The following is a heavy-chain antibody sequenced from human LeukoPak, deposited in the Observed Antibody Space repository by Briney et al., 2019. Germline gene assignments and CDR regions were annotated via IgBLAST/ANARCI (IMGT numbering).Heavy chain of an antibody. Sequence: GGSLRLSCAASGFTFSSYAMSWVRQAPGKGLEWVSAISGSGGSTYYADSVKGRFTISRDNSKNTLYLQMNSLRAEDTAVYYCAKAGYSSRYYYYYMDVWGKGTTVTVSS. CDR3: AKAGYSSRYYYYYMDV. CDR1: GFTFSSYA. V-gene: IGHV3-23*01. J-gene: IGHJ6*03. CDR2: ISGSGGST. D-gene: IGHD6-13*01.